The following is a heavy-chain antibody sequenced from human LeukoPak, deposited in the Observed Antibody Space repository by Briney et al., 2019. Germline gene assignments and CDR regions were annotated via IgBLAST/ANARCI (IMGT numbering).Heavy chain of an antibody. CDR3: TTQTDTSGYEDY. D-gene: IGHD5-12*01. CDR2: IKSKTDGGTT. Sequence: GGSLRLSCAASGFTFSNAWMSWVRQAPGKGLEWVGRIKSKTDGGTTDYAAPVKGRFTISRDDSKNTLYLQTNSLKTEDTAVYYCTTQTDTSGYEDYWGQGTLVTVSS. J-gene: IGHJ4*02. CDR1: GFTFSNAW. V-gene: IGHV3-15*01.